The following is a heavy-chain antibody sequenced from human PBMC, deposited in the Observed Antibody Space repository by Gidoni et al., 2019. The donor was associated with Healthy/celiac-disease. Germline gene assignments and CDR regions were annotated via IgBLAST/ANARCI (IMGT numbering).Heavy chain of an antibody. Sequence: QVKLVESGVCVVQPGRSLRLSCAASGFTFRGYALHWVRQAPGKGLDWVALSSYDGSNKYYADAVRGRFTISRDNSKNTLYLQMNSLGPEETAVYYCARVLWFRELFDAFDVWGQGTMVTVSS. CDR1: GFTFRGYA. CDR2: SSYDGSNK. D-gene: IGHD3-10*01. CDR3: ARVLWFRELFDAFDV. J-gene: IGHJ3*01. V-gene: IGHV3-30*04.